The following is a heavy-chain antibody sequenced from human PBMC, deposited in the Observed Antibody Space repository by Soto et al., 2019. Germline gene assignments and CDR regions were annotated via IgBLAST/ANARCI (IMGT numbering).Heavy chain of an antibody. CDR3: ASYSSGWRNYYFDY. CDR1: GGSISSSSYY. V-gene: IGHV4-39*01. CDR2: IYYSGST. J-gene: IGHJ4*02. Sequence: QLQLQESGPGLVKPSETLSLTCTVSGGSISSSSYYWGWIRQPPGKGLEWIWSIYYSGSTSYNPSLSSRIPMSVDTATTQSSLQPSAVTAADTAVYYCASYSSGWRNYYFDYWGQGTLVTVSS. D-gene: IGHD6-19*01.